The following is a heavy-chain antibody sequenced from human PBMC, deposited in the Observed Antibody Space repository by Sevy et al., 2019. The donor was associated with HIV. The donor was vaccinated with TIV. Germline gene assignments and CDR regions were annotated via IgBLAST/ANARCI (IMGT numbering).Heavy chain of an antibody. J-gene: IGHJ6*03. CDR3: ARGPLGTYYYYYMDV. CDR1: GGSISSYY. V-gene: IGHV4-59*01. CDR2: IYYSGST. D-gene: IGHD3-16*01. Sequence: SETLSLTCTVSGGSISSYYWSWIRQPPGKGLEWIGYIYYSGSTNYNPSLKSRVTISVDTSKNQFSLKLSSVTAADTAVYYCARGPLGTYYYYYMDVWGKGTTVTVSS.